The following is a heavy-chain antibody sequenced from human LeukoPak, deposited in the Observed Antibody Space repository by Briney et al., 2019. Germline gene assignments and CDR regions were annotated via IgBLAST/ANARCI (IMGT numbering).Heavy chain of an antibody. CDR3: AREGPGDYVWGSSYFDY. V-gene: IGHV3-48*01. CDR1: GFTFSSYR. D-gene: IGHD3-16*01. CDR2: ISSSSSTI. J-gene: IGHJ4*02. Sequence: PGGSLRLSCAASGFTFSSYRMNWVRQAPGKGRGWVSYISSSSSTIYYADSVKGRFTISRDNAKNSLYLQMNSLRAEDTAVYYCAREGPGDYVWGSSYFDYWGQGTLVTVSS.